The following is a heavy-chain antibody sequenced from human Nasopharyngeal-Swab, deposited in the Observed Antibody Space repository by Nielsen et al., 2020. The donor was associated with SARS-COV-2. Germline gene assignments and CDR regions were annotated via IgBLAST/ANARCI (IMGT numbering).Heavy chain of an antibody. CDR2: INHSGST. D-gene: IGHD4-17*01. CDR1: GGSFSGYY. Sequence: ETLSLTCAVYGGSFSGYYWSWIRQPPGKGLEWIGEINHSGSTNYNPSLKSRVTISVDTSKNQFSLKLSSVIAADTAVYYCARGNGAFDYWGQGTLVTVSS. V-gene: IGHV4-34*01. CDR3: ARGNGAFDY. J-gene: IGHJ4*02.